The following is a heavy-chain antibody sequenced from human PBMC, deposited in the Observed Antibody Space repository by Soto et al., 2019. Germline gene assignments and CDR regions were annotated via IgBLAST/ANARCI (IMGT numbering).Heavy chain of an antibody. V-gene: IGHV4-59*01. J-gene: IGHJ6*01. CDR2: IYDSGSA. CDR1: GGSISSYK. Sequence: SETLSLTCSVSGGSISSYKWSWIRQPPGKGLEWIGYIYDSGSANYNPSLKSQVTISVDTSKNQFSLKVTSVTAADTAVYYCARTLIGMFRGVVSDNGMDVWGQGTTVTVSS. D-gene: IGHD3-10*01. CDR3: ARTLIGMFRGVVSDNGMDV.